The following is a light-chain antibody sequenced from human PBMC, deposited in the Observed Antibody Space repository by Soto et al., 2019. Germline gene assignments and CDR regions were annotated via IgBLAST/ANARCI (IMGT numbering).Light chain of an antibody. Sequence: IQMTQSPSSLSASVGDRVTITCRASQIINTYLNWYQQKPGKAPKVLIYAASSLQSGVPSRFSGSGSGTDFTRTCNSLQPEDFAADYWQQSFSTPHTFGQGTNLEIK. J-gene: IGKJ2*01. CDR1: QIINTY. CDR3: QQSFSTPHT. CDR2: AAS. V-gene: IGKV1-39*01.